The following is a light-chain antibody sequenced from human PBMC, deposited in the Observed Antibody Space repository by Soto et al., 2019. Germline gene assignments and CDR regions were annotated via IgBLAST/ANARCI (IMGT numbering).Light chain of an antibody. Sequence: QSVLTQPTSVSGAPGQRVTISCTGSSSNIGAGYDVHWYQQLPGTAPKLLIYGNSNRPSGVPDRFSGSKSGTSASLAITGLQAEDEADYYCQSYDSTSVVFGGGTKVTVL. V-gene: IGLV1-40*01. CDR2: GNS. J-gene: IGLJ2*01. CDR1: SSNIGAGYD. CDR3: QSYDSTSVV.